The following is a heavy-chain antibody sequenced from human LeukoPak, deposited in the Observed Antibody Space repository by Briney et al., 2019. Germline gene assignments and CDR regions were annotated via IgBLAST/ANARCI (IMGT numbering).Heavy chain of an antibody. D-gene: IGHD3-10*01. J-gene: IGHJ6*04. CDR2: IYPGDSDT. CDR3: ARSDQLRWFGDPRRPYYYGMDV. Sequence: GESLDISGKASGYSFPGYWVGWVLQMPGKGLEWMGIIYPGDSDTRYRPSFQGQVTISADKSTSTAYLQWNTLKASDTAMYYCARSDQLRWFGDPRRPYYYGMDVWGKAPSATVSS. V-gene: IGHV5-51*01. CDR1: GYSFPGYW.